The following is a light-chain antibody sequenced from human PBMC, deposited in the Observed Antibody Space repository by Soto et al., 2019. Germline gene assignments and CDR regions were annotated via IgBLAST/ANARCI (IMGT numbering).Light chain of an antibody. V-gene: IGLV2-14*03. Sequence: QSALTQPASVSGSPGQSITISCTGTSSDVGGYNYVSWYQHHPGKAPKLMIYDVNNRPSGVSNRFSGSKSGYTASLTISGLQAEDDGDYYCCSYTSSSTLVFGGGTKLTVL. J-gene: IGLJ2*01. CDR3: CSYTSSSTLV. CDR1: SSDVGGYNY. CDR2: DVN.